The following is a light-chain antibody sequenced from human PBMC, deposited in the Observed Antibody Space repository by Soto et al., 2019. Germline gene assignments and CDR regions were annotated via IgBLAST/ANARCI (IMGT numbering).Light chain of an antibody. Sequence: SYELTQPPSVSVSPGQTASITSSGDKLGDKFACWYQLKPGQSPVLVMFHDSERPAGIPERFSGSNSGNTATLTISGTQAMDEADYYCQAWDTSTVVFGGGTQLTVL. CDR2: HDS. V-gene: IGLV3-1*01. CDR3: QAWDTSTVV. J-gene: IGLJ2*01. CDR1: KLGDKF.